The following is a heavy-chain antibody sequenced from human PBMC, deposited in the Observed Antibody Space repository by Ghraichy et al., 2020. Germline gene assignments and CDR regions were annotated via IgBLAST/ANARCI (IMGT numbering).Heavy chain of an antibody. D-gene: IGHD3-10*01. V-gene: IGHV3-33*01. CDR3: ARDRITMVRGVILYYYGMDV. Sequence: LSLTCAASGFTFSSYGMHWVRQAPGKGLEWVAVIWYDGSNKYYADSVKGRFTIPRDNSKNTLYLQMNSLRAEDTAVYYCARDRITMVRGVILYYYGMDVWGQGTTVTVSS. CDR1: GFTFSSYG. J-gene: IGHJ6*02. CDR2: IWYDGSNK.